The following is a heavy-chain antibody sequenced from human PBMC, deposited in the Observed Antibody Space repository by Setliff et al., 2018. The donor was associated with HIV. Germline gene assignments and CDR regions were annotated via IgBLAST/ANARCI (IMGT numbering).Heavy chain of an antibody. Sequence: GESLKISCAASGFTFSSYAMSWVRQAPGKGLEWVSAISGSGGSTYYADSVKGRFTISRDNSKNTLYLQMNSLRVEDTAVYYCARAQAYISTWYFDYWGQGTLV. V-gene: IGHV3-23*01. CDR2: ISGSGGST. D-gene: IGHD6-13*01. CDR1: GFTFSSYA. CDR3: ARAQAYISTWYFDY. J-gene: IGHJ4*02.